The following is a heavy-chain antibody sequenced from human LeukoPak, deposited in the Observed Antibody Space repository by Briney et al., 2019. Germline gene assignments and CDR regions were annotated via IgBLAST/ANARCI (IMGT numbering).Heavy chain of an antibody. J-gene: IGHJ4*02. D-gene: IGHD4-11*01. CDR2: IYYSGST. CDR3: TRTTPNGSLDY. V-gene: IGHV4-59*01. CDR1: GGSISSYY. Sequence: SETLSLTCTVSGGSISSYYWSWIRQPPGKGLEGIADIYYSGSTNYNPSLKSRVTISVDTSKNQFSLKLSSVTAADTAVYYCTRTTPNGSLDYWGQGTLVTVSS.